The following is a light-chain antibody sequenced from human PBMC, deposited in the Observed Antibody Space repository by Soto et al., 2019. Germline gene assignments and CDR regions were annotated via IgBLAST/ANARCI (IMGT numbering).Light chain of an antibody. CDR3: HQYGSSPPIT. J-gene: IGKJ5*01. CDR2: GVC. V-gene: IGKV3-20*01. Sequence: EVVLTQSAGTLSLSPGERATLSCRASQSVSGSDLAWYQHKPVRAPRLLISGVCNRATGTPDRFSGSGSGTDFTLTISSLEPEDFAVFYCHQYGSSPPITFGQGTRLEIK. CDR1: QSVSGSD.